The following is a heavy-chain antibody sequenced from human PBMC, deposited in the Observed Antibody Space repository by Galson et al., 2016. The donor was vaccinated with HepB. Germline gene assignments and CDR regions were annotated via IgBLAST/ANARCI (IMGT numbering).Heavy chain of an antibody. D-gene: IGHD4-17*01. CDR3: ARAVSWDYGDYAGY. J-gene: IGHJ4*02. CDR2: ISSSSSYI. Sequence: SLRLSCAASGFTFSSYSMKWVRQAPGKGLEWVSSISSSSSYIYYADSVKGRFTISRDNAKNSLYLQMNSLRAEDTAVYYCARAVSWDYGDYAGYWGQGTLVTVSS. V-gene: IGHV3-21*01. CDR1: GFTFSSYS.